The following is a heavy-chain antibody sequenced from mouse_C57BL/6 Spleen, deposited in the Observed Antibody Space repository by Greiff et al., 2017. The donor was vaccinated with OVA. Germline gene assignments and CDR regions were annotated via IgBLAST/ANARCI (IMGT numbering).Heavy chain of an antibody. CDR3: AITTVVDYAMDY. Sequence: QVQLKQSGAELVRPGTSVKVSCKASGYAFTNYLIEWVKQRPGQGLEWIGVINPGSGGTNYNEKFKGKATLTADKSSSTAYMQLSSLTSEDSAVYFCAITTVVDYAMDYWGQGTSVTVSS. CDR2: INPGSGGT. J-gene: IGHJ4*01. CDR1: GYAFTNYL. D-gene: IGHD1-1*01. V-gene: IGHV1-54*01.